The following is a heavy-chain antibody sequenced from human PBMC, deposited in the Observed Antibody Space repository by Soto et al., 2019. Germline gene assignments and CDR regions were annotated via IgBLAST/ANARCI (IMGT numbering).Heavy chain of an antibody. D-gene: IGHD1-7*01. J-gene: IGHJ5*02. CDR1: GFTFSSYS. CDR3: ASNWNYANWFDP. CDR2: ISSSSSTI. V-gene: IGHV3-48*02. Sequence: GGSLRLSXAASGFTFSSYSMNWVRQAPGKGLEWVSYISSSSSTIYYADSVKGRFTISRDNAKNSLYLQMNSLRDEDTAVYYCASNWNYANWFDPWGQGTLVTAPQ.